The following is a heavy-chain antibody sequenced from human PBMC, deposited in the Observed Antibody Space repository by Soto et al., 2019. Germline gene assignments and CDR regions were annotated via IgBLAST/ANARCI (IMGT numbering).Heavy chain of an antibody. D-gene: IGHD1-26*01. CDR1: GFTFNMHG. Sequence: QVQLVESGGGVVQPGRSLRLSCAASGFTFNMHGMHWVRQAPGKGLEWVAVISTDGSYKYHVDSVKGRFTISRDNSNNTLYLLMNSLKTEDTAIYYCAKDQRIVGSTRGYIDYWGQGTLVTVSS. V-gene: IGHV3-30*18. CDR3: AKDQRIVGSTRGYIDY. CDR2: ISTDGSYK. J-gene: IGHJ4*02.